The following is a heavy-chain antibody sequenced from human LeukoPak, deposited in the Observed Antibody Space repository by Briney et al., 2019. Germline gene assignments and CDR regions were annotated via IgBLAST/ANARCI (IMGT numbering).Heavy chain of an antibody. J-gene: IGHJ3*02. CDR3: AKDKRKVITYYYDSSGYYAFGI. CDR1: GFTFSSYW. CDR2: IKQDGSEK. D-gene: IGHD3-22*01. V-gene: IGHV3-7*03. Sequence: PGGSLRLSCAASGFTFSSYWMSWVRQAPGKGLEWVANIKQDGSEKYYVDSVKGRFTISRDNAKNSLYLQMNSLRAEDTAVYYCAKDKRKVITYYYDSSGYYAFGIWGQGTMVTVSS.